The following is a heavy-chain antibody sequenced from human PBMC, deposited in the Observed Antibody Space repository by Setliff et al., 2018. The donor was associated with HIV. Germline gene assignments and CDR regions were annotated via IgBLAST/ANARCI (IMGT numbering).Heavy chain of an antibody. CDR3: ARRWEDQKSSIAAAGGWFDP. CDR2: INHSGNT. Sequence: PSETLSLTCAVYGGSFSGYYWSWIRQPPGRGLEWIGEINHSGNTNYNPSLKSRVTILVDTSKNQFSLKLSSVTAADTAVYCCARRWEDQKSSIAAAGGWFDPWGQGTLVTVSS. CDR1: GGSFSGYY. D-gene: IGHD6-13*01. J-gene: IGHJ5*02. V-gene: IGHV4-34*01.